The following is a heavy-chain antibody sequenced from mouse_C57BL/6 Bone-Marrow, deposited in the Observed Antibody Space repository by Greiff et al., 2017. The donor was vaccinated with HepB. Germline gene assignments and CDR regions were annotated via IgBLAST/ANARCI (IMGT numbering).Heavy chain of an antibody. CDR2: IDPETGGT. D-gene: IGHD1-1*01. V-gene: IGHV1-15*01. CDR3: TRDYGSSSNFAY. Sequence: QVQLQQSGAELVRPGASVTLSCKASGYTFTDYEMHWVKQTPVHGLEWIGAIDPETGGTAYNQKFKGKAILTADKSSSTAYMELRSLTSEDSAVYYCTRDYGSSSNFAYWGQGTLVTVSA. J-gene: IGHJ3*01. CDR1: GYTFTDYE.